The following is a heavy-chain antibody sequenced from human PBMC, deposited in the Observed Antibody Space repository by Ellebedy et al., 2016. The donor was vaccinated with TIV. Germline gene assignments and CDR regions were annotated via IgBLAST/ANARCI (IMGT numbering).Heavy chain of an antibody. V-gene: IGHV5-51*01. D-gene: IGHD3-10*01. Sequence: GESLKISXRGSGYTFTRYWIGWVRQMPGKGLEWMGIIYPGDSDTRYSPSFQGQVTISADKSINTAYLQWSSLKASDTAMYYCAMSYYGSGSYLSLRYFFDYWGQGTLVTVSS. CDR3: AMSYYGSGSYLSLRYFFDY. CDR2: IYPGDSDT. CDR1: GYTFTRYW. J-gene: IGHJ4*02.